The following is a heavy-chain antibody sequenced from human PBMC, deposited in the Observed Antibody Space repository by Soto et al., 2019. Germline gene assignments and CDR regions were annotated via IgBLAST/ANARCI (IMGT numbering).Heavy chain of an antibody. V-gene: IGHV4-34*01. Sequence: SEILSLTCAVYGGSFSGYYWSWIRQPPGKGLEWIGEINHSGSTNYNPSLKSRVTISVDTSKNQFSLKLSSVTAADTAVYYCARGKIAAYYFDYWGQGTLVTVSS. CDR2: INHSGST. J-gene: IGHJ4*02. CDR3: ARGKIAAYYFDY. D-gene: IGHD6-25*01. CDR1: GGSFSGYY.